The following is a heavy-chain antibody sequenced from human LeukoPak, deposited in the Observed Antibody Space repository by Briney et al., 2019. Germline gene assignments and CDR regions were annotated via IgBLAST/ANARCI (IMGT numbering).Heavy chain of an antibody. J-gene: IGHJ3*02. Sequence: ASVKVSCKASGYTFSGNYIHWVRQAPGQGLEWMGWINPNSGGTDYAQKLQGRVTMTRDMSISTAYMELSRLRSDDTAVYYCARVRSGYDAFDIWGQGTMVTVSS. V-gene: IGHV1-2*02. D-gene: IGHD5-12*01. CDR3: ARVRSGYDAFDI. CDR1: GYTFSGNY. CDR2: INPNSGGT.